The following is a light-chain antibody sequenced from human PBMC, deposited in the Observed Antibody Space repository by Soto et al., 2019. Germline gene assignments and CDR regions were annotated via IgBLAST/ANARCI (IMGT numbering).Light chain of an antibody. CDR1: QSISSY. Sequence: DIQMTQSPSTLSASVGDRVTITCRASQSISSYFNWYQQKPGKAPKLLIYAASSLQSGVPSRFSGSGSGTDFTLTISSLQPDDFATYYCQQYNSYSETFGQGTKVDIK. J-gene: IGKJ1*01. CDR2: AAS. V-gene: IGKV1-5*01. CDR3: QQYNSYSET.